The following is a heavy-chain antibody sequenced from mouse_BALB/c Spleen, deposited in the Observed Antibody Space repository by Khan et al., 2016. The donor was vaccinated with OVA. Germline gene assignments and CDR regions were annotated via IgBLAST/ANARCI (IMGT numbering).Heavy chain of an antibody. CDR2: VSTGGGYT. CDR1: GFTFSTYG. D-gene: IGHD1-1*01. J-gene: IGHJ3*01. V-gene: IGHV5-6*01. CDR3: TRDAYYYDSEGIDY. Sequence: EVELVESGGDLVKPGGSLKLSCAASGFTFSTYGMSWVRQTPDNRLEWVATVSTGGGYTYYPDSVKGRFTISRATAKNTLYLQMSGLKSEDTAMFYGTRDAYYYDSEGIDYWGQGTLGNVSA.